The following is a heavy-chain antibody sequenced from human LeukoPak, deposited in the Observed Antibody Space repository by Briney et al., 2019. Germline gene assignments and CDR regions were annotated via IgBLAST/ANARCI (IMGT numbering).Heavy chain of an antibody. Sequence: GGSLRLSCAASGFTFSSYWMSWVRQAPGKGLEWVANIKEDGSEKYYVDSVRGRFTISRDNARNSLYLQMNSLRAEDTALYHCARDSDSSGYDYWGQGTLVTVSS. D-gene: IGHD3-22*01. V-gene: IGHV3-7*03. J-gene: IGHJ4*02. CDR1: GFTFSSYW. CDR2: IKEDGSEK. CDR3: ARDSDSSGYDY.